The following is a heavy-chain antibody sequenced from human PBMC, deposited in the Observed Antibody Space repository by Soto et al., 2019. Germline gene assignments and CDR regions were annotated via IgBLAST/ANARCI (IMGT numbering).Heavy chain of an antibody. J-gene: IGHJ4*02. D-gene: IGHD2-15*01. V-gene: IGHV4-61*01. CDR3: ARYCNIYDCRNLYYFDF. CDR1: GGSVSNGMYY. Sequence: PSETLSLTCTVSGGSVSNGMYYWSWIRQPPGKGLEWLGNVYFTGTTIYNPSLKSRVTISVDTYKDQFFLKLTSVTAADTAVYYCARYCNIYDCRNLYYFDFWGLGALVTVSS. CDR2: VYFTGTT.